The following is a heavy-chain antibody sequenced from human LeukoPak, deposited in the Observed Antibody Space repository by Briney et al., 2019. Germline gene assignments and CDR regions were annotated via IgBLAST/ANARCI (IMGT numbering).Heavy chain of an antibody. V-gene: IGHV4-39*07. CDR2: IYHSGST. D-gene: IGHD3-16*02. Sequence: SETLSLTCTVSGGSISSSSYYWGWIRQPPGKGLEWIGSIYHSGSTYYNPSLKSRVTISVDTSKNQFSLKLSSVTAADTAVYYCARVYYDYVWGSYRPYYFDYWGQGTLVTVSS. J-gene: IGHJ4*02. CDR1: GGSISSSSYY. CDR3: ARVYYDYVWGSYRPYYFDY.